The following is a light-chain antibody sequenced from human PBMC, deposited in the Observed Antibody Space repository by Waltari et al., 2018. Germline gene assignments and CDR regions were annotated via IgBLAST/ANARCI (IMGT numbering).Light chain of an antibody. CDR2: EVT. Sequence: QSALTQPPSASGSPGQSVTISCTGASSDVGSYNYASWYQHHPGKAPKLLIYEVTKRPSGVPDRFSGSKSGNTASLTVSGLLAEDEADYYCSSYAGSTYYVFGTGTKVAVL. CDR1: SSDVGSYNY. J-gene: IGLJ1*01. CDR3: SSYAGSTYYV. V-gene: IGLV2-8*01.